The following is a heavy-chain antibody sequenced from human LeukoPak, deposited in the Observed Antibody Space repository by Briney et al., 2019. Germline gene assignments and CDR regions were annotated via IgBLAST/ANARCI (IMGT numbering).Heavy chain of an antibody. CDR1: GFTVSTTY. D-gene: IGHD3-10*01. V-gene: IGHV3-66*01. CDR3: AKDPGYSSGAYYGDY. CDR2: IYSGGST. J-gene: IGHJ4*02. Sequence: PGGSLRLSCAASGFTVSTTYMSWVRQAPGKGLEWISVIYSGGSTYYADSVKGRFTISRDNSKNTLYLQMHSLRAEDTAIYYCAKDPGYSSGAYYGDYWGQGTLVTVSS.